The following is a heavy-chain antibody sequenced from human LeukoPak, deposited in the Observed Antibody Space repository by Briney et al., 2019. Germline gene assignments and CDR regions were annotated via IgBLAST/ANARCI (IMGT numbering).Heavy chain of an antibody. CDR2: INPNSGGT. V-gene: IGHV1-2*02. CDR3: ATGGGSSGYPDY. J-gene: IGHJ4*02. CDR1: GYTFTGYH. D-gene: IGHD3-22*01. Sequence: GASVKVSCKASGYTFTGYHMHWVRQAPGQGLAWMGLINPNSGGTDYAQRFQGRVTMTTDMSITTAYMELNSLRSDDTAVYYCATGGGSSGYPDYWGQGTLVTVSS.